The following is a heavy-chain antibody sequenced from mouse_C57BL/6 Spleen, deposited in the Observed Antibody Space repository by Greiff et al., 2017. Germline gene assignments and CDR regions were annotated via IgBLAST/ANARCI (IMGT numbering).Heavy chain of an antibody. CDR2: IDPETGGT. Sequence: VQLQQSGAELVRPGASVTLSCKASGYTFTDYEMHWVKQTPVHGLEWIGAIDPETGGTAYNQKFKGKAILTADKSSSTAYMELRSLTSEDSAVYYCTRREKNYYGSSWFAYWGQGTLVTVAA. J-gene: IGHJ3*01. CDR3: TRREKNYYGSSWFAY. D-gene: IGHD1-1*01. V-gene: IGHV1-15*01. CDR1: GYTFTDYE.